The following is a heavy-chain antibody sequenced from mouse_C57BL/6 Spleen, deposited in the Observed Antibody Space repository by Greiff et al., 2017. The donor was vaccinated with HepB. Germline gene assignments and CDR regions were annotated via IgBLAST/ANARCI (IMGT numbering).Heavy chain of an antibody. J-gene: IGHJ3*01. D-gene: IGHD2-4*01. CDR3: ASNRVYDYDEGFAY. CDR2: IHPNSGST. Sequence: QVQLQQPGAELVKPGASVKLSCKASGYTFTSYWMHWVKQRPGQGLEWIGMIHPNSGSTNYNEKFKSKATLTVDKSSSTAYMQLSSLTSEDSAVYYCASNRVYDYDEGFAYWGQGTLVTVSA. V-gene: IGHV1-64*01. CDR1: GYTFTSYW.